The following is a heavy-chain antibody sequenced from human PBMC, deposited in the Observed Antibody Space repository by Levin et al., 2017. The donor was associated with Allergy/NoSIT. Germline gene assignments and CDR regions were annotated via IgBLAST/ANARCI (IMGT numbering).Heavy chain of an antibody. J-gene: IGHJ4*02. V-gene: IGHV1-2*06. Sequence: ASVKVSCKASGYTFTGYYMHWVRQAPGQGLEWMGRINPNSGGTNYAQKFQGRVTMTRDTSISTAYMELSRLRSDDTAVYYCARDSPWKWYSRGGSCPDYWGQGTLVTVSS. CDR1: GYTFTGYY. CDR2: INPNSGGT. D-gene: IGHD2-15*01. CDR3: ARDSPWKWYSRGGSCPDY.